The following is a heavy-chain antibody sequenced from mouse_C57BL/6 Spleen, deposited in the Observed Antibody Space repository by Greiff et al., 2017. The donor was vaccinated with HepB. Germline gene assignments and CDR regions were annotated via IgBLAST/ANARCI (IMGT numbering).Heavy chain of an antibody. CDR2: ISNGGGST. V-gene: IGHV5-12*01. CDR1: GFTFSDYY. J-gene: IGHJ3*01. CDR3: ARQRRAWFAY. Sequence: EVQRVESGGGLVQPGGSLKLSCAASGFTFSDYYMYWVRQTPEKRLEWVAYISNGGGSTYYPDTVKGRFTISRDNAKNTLYLQMSRLKSEDTAMYYCARQRRAWFAYWGQGTLVTVSA.